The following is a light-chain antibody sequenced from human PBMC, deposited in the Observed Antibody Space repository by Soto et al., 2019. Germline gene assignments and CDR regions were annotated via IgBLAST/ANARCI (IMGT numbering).Light chain of an antibody. CDR2: GAS. V-gene: IGKV1-5*01. J-gene: IGKJ1*01. CDR3: QHHNSYSQT. CDR1: QSIRHY. Sequence: IQMTQSPPTLSAFVGDRVTITCRASQSIRHYLAWYQQMPGKAPKLLIYGASTLQSGVPSRFSGSGSGTEFTLTISSLQPADFGTYFCQHHNSYSQTFGQGTKVDIK.